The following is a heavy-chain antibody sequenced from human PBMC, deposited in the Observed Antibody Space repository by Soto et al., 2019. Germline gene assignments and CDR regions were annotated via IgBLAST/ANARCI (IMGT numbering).Heavy chain of an antibody. V-gene: IGHV3-30-3*01. CDR2: ISYDGSNK. Sequence: QVQLVESGGGVVQPGRSLRLSCAASGFTFSSYAMHWVRQAPGKGLEWVAVISYDGSNKYYADSVKGRFTISRDNSKNTLYLQMSSLRAEDTAVYYCARDVQRILWHFDYWGQGTLVTVSS. CDR3: ARDVQRILWHFDY. J-gene: IGHJ4*02. CDR1: GFTFSSYA. D-gene: IGHD3-10*01.